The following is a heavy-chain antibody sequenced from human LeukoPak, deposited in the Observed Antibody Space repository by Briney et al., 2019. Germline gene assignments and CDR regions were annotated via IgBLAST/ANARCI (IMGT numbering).Heavy chain of an antibody. CDR2: INPNSGGT. Sequence: ASVKVSCKASGYTFTGYYMHLVRQAPGQGLEWMGWINPNSGGTNYAQKFQGRVTMTRDTSISTAYMELSRLRSDDTAVYYCARESHHSYVTTDYYMDVWGKGTTVTVSS. D-gene: IGHD5-18*01. CDR1: GYTFTGYY. V-gene: IGHV1-2*02. J-gene: IGHJ6*03. CDR3: ARESHHSYVTTDYYMDV.